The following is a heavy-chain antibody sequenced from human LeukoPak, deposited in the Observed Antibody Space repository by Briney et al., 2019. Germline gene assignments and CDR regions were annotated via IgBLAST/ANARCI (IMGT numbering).Heavy chain of an antibody. Sequence: PGGSLRLSCAASGFTFSSYSMNWVRQAPGKGLEWVSSISSSSSYIYYADSVKGRFTISRDNAKNSLYLQMNSLRAEDTAVYCCARDNRFASGWPDVYWGQGTLVTVSS. CDR3: ARDNRFASGWPDVY. J-gene: IGHJ4*02. D-gene: IGHD6-19*01. V-gene: IGHV3-21*01. CDR2: ISSSSSYI. CDR1: GFTFSSYS.